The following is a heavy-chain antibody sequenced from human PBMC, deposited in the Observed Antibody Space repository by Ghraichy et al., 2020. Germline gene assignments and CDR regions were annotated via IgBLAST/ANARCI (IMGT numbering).Heavy chain of an antibody. Sequence: SETLSLTCTVSGGSISSSSYYWGWIRQPPGKGLEWIGSIYYSGSTYYNPSLKSRVTISVDTSKNQFSLKLSSVTAADTAMYYCAKDTLDFNVVVPAASQYYFDYWGQGTLVTVSS. J-gene: IGHJ4*02. D-gene: IGHD2-2*01. CDR1: GGSISSSSYY. V-gene: IGHV4-39*07. CDR3: AKDTLDFNVVVPAASQYYFDY. CDR2: IYYSGST.